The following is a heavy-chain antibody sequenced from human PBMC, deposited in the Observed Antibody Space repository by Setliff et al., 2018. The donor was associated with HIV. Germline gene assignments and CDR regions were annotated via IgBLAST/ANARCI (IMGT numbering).Heavy chain of an antibody. D-gene: IGHD3-22*01. CDR1: GFTFDDYG. Sequence: LRLSCAASGFTFDDYGMSWVRQAPGKGLEWVSGINWNGGSRGYADSVKGRFTISRDNAKNSLYLQMNSLRAEDTAVYYCARVPYYYDSSGYYFDYWGQGTLVTVSS. V-gene: IGHV3-20*04. CDR2: INWNGGSR. CDR3: ARVPYYYDSSGYYFDY. J-gene: IGHJ4*02.